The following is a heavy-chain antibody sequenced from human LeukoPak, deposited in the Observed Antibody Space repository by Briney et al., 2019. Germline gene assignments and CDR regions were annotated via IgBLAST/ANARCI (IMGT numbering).Heavy chain of an antibody. Sequence: ETLSLTCAVYGGSFSGYYWSWVRQAPGKGLEWVSAISGSGGSTYYADSVKGRFTISRDNSKNTLYLQMNSLRAEDTAVYYCAKVAIVLLWFGELLFFDYWGQGTLVTVSS. V-gene: IGHV3-23*01. CDR3: AKVAIVLLWFGELLFFDY. D-gene: IGHD3-10*01. CDR1: GGSFSGYY. J-gene: IGHJ4*02. CDR2: ISGSGGST.